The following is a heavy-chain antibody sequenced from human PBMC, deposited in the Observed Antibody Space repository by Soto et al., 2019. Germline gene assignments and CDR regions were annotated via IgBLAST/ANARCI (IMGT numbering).Heavy chain of an antibody. CDR1: GFTFSSYA. CDR3: AKDRPPKLRSKPPNHWFDP. J-gene: IGHJ5*02. CDR2: ITGSGDST. Sequence: PGGSLRLSCAASGFTFSSYAMSWVRQAPGKGLEWVSAITGSGDSTYYADSVKGRFTISRDNSKNTLYLQMNSLRAEDTAVYYCAKDRPPKLRSKPPNHWFDPWGQGTLVTVSS. D-gene: IGHD3-3*01. V-gene: IGHV3-23*01.